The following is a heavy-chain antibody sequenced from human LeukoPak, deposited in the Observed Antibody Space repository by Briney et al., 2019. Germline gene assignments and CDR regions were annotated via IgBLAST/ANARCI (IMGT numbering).Heavy chain of an antibody. CDR2: MNPNSGNT. Sequence: GASVKVSCKASGYTFTGYDINWVRQATGQGLEWMGWMNPNSGNTGYAQKFQGRVTMTRNTSISTAYMELSSLRSEDTAVYYCARNNHYYHSTFDYWGQGTLVTVS. J-gene: IGHJ4*02. V-gene: IGHV1-8*01. CDR1: GYTFTGYD. D-gene: IGHD3-22*01. CDR3: ARNNHYYHSTFDY.